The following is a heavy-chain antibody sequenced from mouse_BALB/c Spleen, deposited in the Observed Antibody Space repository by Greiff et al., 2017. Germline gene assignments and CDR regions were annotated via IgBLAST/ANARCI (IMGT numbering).Heavy chain of an antibody. D-gene: IGHD2-12*01. Sequence: DVKLVESGGGLVKPGGSLKLSCAASGFTFSSYAMSWVRQSLEKRLEWVAEISSGGSYTYYPDTVTGRFTSCRDNAKNPLYLEMSSLRSEDTAMYYCARCGGGYDDGGAMDYWGQGTSVTVSS. V-gene: IGHV5-9-4*01. CDR1: GFTFSSYA. J-gene: IGHJ4*01. CDR3: ARCGGGYDDGGAMDY. CDR2: ISSGGSYT.